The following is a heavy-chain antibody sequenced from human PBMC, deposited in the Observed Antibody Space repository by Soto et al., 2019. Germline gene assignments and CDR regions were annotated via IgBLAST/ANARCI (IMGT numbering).Heavy chain of an antibody. Sequence: AGGSLRLSCAASGFTFSSYGMHWVRQAPGKGLEWVAVISYDGSNKYYADSVKGRFTISRDNSKNTLYLQMNSLRAEDTAVYYCAKVNSVRPQYYYYGMDVWGQGTTVTVSS. J-gene: IGHJ6*02. CDR2: ISYDGSNK. CDR3: AKVNSVRPQYYYYGMDV. CDR1: GFTFSSYG. D-gene: IGHD6-13*01. V-gene: IGHV3-30*18.